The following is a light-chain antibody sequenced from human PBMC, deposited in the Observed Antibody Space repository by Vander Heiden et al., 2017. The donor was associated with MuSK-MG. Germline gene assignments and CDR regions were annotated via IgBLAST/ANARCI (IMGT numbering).Light chain of an antibody. Sequence: SYVLTQPPSVSVAPGKTARITCGGTNIGSKRMHWYKQKPGKAPVLGIYYDSERTSGITERVSGSTAGKTATLTISRVEAGEEADDDCQVWETTSDHPDGVFGGGTRLTVL. V-gene: IGLV3-21*01. J-gene: IGLJ2*01. CDR2: YDS. CDR3: QVWETTSDHPDGV. CDR1: NIGSKR.